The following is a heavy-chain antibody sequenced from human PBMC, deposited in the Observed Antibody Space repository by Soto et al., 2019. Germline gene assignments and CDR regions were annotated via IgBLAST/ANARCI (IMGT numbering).Heavy chain of an antibody. CDR1: GFTFSIYG. V-gene: IGHV3-33*06. J-gene: IGHJ3*02. CDR3: AKEALVDTAMDTTGVDAFDI. D-gene: IGHD5-18*01. CDR2: IWYDGSNK. Sequence: QVQLVESGGGVVQPGRSLRLSCAASGFTFSIYGMHWVRQAPGKGLEWVAVIWYDGSNKYYADSVKGRFTISRDNSKNTLYLQMNSLRAEDTAVYYCAKEALVDTAMDTTGVDAFDIWGQGTMVTVSS.